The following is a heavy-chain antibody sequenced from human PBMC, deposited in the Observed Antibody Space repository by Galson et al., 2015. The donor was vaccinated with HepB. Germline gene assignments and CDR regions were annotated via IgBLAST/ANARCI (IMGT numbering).Heavy chain of an antibody. D-gene: IGHD2-15*01. J-gene: IGHJ5*02. CDR1: GYTFSAYS. CDR2: ISPYTRYT. V-gene: IGHV1-18*01. Sequence: SVKVSCKASGYTFSAYSITWVRQAPGQGLEWMGWISPYTRYTNDAQKFQGRVTMTSDKSTSTAYMELRSLRLDDTAVYYCARGPFVVGVGAIQSNWFDPWGQGTLVTVSS. CDR3: ARGPFVVGVGAIQSNWFDP.